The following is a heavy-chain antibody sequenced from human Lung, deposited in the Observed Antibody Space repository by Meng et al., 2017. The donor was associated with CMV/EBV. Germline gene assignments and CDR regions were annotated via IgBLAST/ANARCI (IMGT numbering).Heavy chain of an antibody. J-gene: IGHJ4*02. CDR2: IYSGDSST. D-gene: IGHD2-8*01. Sequence: GESLRSCAASGFTLSNYAMSWVRQAPGKGLEWVSVIYSGDSSTHYADSVKGRFTISRDNSKNTLYLQMNSLRAEDTAVYYCAKDHMLSYFDYWGQGTLVTVSS. V-gene: IGHV3-23*03. CDR3: AKDHMLSYFDY. CDR1: GFTLSNYA.